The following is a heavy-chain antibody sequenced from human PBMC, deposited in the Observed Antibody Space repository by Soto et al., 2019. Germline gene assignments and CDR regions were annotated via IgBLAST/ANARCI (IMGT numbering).Heavy chain of an antibody. CDR2: INSDGSST. V-gene: IGHV3-74*01. CDR3: AGGFIYGDSLDD. Sequence: GGSLRLSCVASGFTFSSYWMHWVRQAPGKGLVWVSRINSDGSSTSYADSVKGRFTISRDNAKNTLYLQMNSLRAEDTAVYYCAGGFIYGDSLDDWGEGTLVTVSS. D-gene: IGHD4-17*01. CDR1: GFTFSSYW. J-gene: IGHJ4*02.